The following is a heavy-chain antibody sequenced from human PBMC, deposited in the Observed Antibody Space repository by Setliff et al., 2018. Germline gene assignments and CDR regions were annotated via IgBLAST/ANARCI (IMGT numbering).Heavy chain of an antibody. V-gene: IGHV4-61*10. CDR1: GGSISSGSYY. J-gene: IGHJ4*02. D-gene: IGHD2-8*02. CDR2: IYYSGST. CDR3: TVYNTGSSKDHY. Sequence: SETLSLTCTVSGGSISSGSYYWSWIRQPAGKGLEWIGSIYYSGSTNYNPSLQSRVTISVDTSKNQFSLKLSSVTAADTALYYCTVYNTGSSKDHYWGQGTPVTVSS.